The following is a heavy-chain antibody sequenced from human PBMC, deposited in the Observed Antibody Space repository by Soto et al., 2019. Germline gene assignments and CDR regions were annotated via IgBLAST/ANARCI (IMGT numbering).Heavy chain of an antibody. CDR2: ISGSGGST. CDR3: AKDRSRYGDPDAFDI. V-gene: IGHV3-23*01. CDR1: GFTFSSYA. J-gene: IGHJ3*02. D-gene: IGHD4-17*01. Sequence: AGGSLRLSCAASGFTFSSYAMSWVRQAPGKGLEWVSAISGSGGSTYYADSVKGRFTISRDNSKNTLYLQMNSLRAEDTAVYYCAKDRSRYGDPDAFDIWGQGTMVTVSS.